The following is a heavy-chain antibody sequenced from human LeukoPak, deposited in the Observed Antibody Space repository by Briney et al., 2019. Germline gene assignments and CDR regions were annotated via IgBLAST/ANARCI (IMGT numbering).Heavy chain of an antibody. D-gene: IGHD6-6*01. J-gene: IGHJ5*02. CDR1: GGTFSSYA. V-gene: IGHV1-69*04. Sequence: ASVKVSCKASGGTFSSYAISWVRQAPGQGLEWMGRIIPIFGIANYAQKFQGRVTITAGKSTSTAYMELSSLRSEDTAVYYCAREWSGLSSIAARPSWFDPWGQGTLVTVSS. CDR3: AREWSGLSSIAARPSWFDP. CDR2: IIPIFGIA.